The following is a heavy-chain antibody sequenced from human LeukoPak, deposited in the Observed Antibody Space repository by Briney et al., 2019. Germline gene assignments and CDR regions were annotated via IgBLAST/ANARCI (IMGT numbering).Heavy chain of an antibody. CDR3: ARENYDSSGYHRFDY. CDR2: ISAYNGNT. CDR1: GYTFTSYG. V-gene: IGHV1-18*01. Sequence: ASVKVSCKASGYTFTSYGTSWVRQAPGQGLEWMGWISAYNGNTNYAQKLQGRVTMTTDTSTSTAYMELRSLRSDDTAVYYCARENYDSSGYHRFDYWGQGTLVTVSS. D-gene: IGHD3-22*01. J-gene: IGHJ4*02.